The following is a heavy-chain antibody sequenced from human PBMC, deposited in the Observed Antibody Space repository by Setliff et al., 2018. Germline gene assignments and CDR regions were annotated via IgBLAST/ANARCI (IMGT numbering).Heavy chain of an antibody. CDR1: GDSIYNHF. Sequence: SETLSLTCTVSGDSIYNHFWSWVRQPPGKGLEWIGYIYSTGSTDYNPSLKSRVAISIDTSKNQFSLKVNSVTAADTAIYYCARGLNSVSWTFAYWGQGSLVTVSS. CDR2: IYSTGST. D-gene: IGHD2-15*01. J-gene: IGHJ4*02. V-gene: IGHV4-4*08. CDR3: ARGLNSVSWTFAY.